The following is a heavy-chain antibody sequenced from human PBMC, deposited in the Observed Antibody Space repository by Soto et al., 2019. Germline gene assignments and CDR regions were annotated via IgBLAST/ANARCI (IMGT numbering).Heavy chain of an antibody. CDR1: GFTFSSYA. V-gene: IGHV3-21*01. J-gene: IGHJ4*02. CDR3: ARDLALAGNY. CDR2: ISSTSSYT. Sequence: GGSLRLSCAASGFTFSSYAMNWVRKTQEKGLQWVSSISSTSSYTHYSDSVKGRFTISRDNANNSLFLQMNSLRAEDTATYYCARDLALAGNYWAQGVLVTVS. D-gene: IGHD6-19*01.